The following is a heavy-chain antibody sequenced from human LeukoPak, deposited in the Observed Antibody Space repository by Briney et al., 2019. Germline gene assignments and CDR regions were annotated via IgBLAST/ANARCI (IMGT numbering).Heavy chain of an antibody. Sequence: SETLSLTCSVSGYSISRGYHWAWVRQPPGKGLEWIGSVHHGGAAYYNPSLNSRLTISADTSKNQFSLKMDSVTAADTAVYYCARETGGGRPSTTFDPWGQGTLVTVSS. CDR3: ARETGGGRPSTTFDP. J-gene: IGHJ5*02. V-gene: IGHV4-38-2*02. D-gene: IGHD2-15*01. CDR1: GYSISRGYH. CDR2: VHHGGAA.